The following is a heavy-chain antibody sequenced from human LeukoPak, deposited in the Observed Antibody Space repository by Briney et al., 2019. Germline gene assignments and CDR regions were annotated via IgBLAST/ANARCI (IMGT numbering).Heavy chain of an antibody. CDR3: ARDTGAAMAYFDY. Sequence: GGSLRLSCAASGFTFSSYAMHWVRQAPGKGLEYVSAISSDGGSTYYANSVKGRFTISRDNSKNTLYLQMGSLRAEDMAVYYCARDTGAAMAYFDYWGQGTLVTVSS. V-gene: IGHV3-64*01. J-gene: IGHJ4*02. CDR1: GFTFSSYA. CDR2: ISSDGGST. D-gene: IGHD5-18*01.